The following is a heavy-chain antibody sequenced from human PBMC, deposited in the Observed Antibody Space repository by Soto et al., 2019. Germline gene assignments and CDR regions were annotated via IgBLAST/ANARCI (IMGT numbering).Heavy chain of an antibody. Sequence: QVQLQESGPGLVKPSQTLSLTCTVSGGSISSGNYYWSWIRQPPGKGLEWIGFISYSGSTYYNASLKSRFTISVDTSKNQFSLNLSFVTAAATAVYYCATMGTPATGLYYFDYWGQGTLVTVSS. D-gene: IGHD1-7*01. CDR1: GGSISSGNYY. CDR2: ISYSGST. J-gene: IGHJ4*02. V-gene: IGHV4-30-4*01. CDR3: ATMGTPATGLYYFDY.